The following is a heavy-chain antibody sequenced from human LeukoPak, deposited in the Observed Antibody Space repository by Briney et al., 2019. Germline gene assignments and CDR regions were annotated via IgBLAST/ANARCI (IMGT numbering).Heavy chain of an antibody. CDR3: ANAQDIVVVVAASPSYNWFDP. J-gene: IGHJ5*02. CDR2: ISGSGGST. V-gene: IGHV3-23*01. Sequence: GGSLRLSCAASGFTFSSYAMSWVRQAPGKGLEWFSAISGSGGSTYYADSVKGRFTISRDNSKNTLYLQMNSLRAEDTAVYYCANAQDIVVVVAASPSYNWFDPWGQGTLVTVSS. D-gene: IGHD2-15*01. CDR1: GFTFSSYA.